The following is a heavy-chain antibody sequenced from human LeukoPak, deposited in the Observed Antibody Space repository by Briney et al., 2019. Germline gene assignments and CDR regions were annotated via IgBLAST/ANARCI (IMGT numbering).Heavy chain of an antibody. CDR2: ISGTSNTI. CDR1: GFTFSSYS. Sequence: GGSLRLSCVGSGFTFSSYSMNWVRQAPGKGLEWVSYISGTSNTIYYADSVKGRFTISRDNAKNSLYLQMNSLRAEDTAVYYCARDPMTSHHDAFDIWGQGTMVTVSS. D-gene: IGHD3-22*01. V-gene: IGHV3-48*01. CDR3: ARDPMTSHHDAFDI. J-gene: IGHJ3*02.